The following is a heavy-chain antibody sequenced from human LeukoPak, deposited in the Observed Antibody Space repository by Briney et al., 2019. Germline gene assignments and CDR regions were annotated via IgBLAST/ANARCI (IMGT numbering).Heavy chain of an antibody. V-gene: IGHV3-9*01. CDR1: GFTFDDYA. J-gene: IGHJ4*02. Sequence: GGSLRLSCAASGFTFDDYAMHWVRQAPGKGLEWVSGISWNSGSIGYADSVKGRFTISRDNAKNSLYLQMNSLRAEDTALYYCAKGSTVTSPFDYWGQGTLVTVSS. CDR2: ISWNSGSI. D-gene: IGHD4-17*01. CDR3: AKGSTVTSPFDY.